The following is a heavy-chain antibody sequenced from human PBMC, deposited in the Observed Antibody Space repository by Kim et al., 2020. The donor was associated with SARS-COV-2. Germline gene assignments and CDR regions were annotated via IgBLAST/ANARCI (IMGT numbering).Heavy chain of an antibody. CDR1: GETFSGYY. CDR3: ARGHLVVTAILDY. V-gene: IGHV4-34*01. CDR2: IHHSGIT. D-gene: IGHD2-21*02. Sequence: SETLSLTCGVYGETFSGYYWTWIRQPPGKGLEWIGEIHHSGITNYNPSLESRVTMSVDTSKNQFSLTLTSVTAGDTAVYYCARGHLVVTAILDYWGQGSL. J-gene: IGHJ4*02.